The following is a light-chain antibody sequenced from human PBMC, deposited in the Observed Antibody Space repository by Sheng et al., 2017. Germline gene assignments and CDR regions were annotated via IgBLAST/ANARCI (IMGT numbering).Light chain of an antibody. CDR2: SIS. J-gene: IGLJ1*01. CDR1: NSNVGRNS. V-gene: IGLV1-44*01. CDR3: AAWDDSLNGYV. Sequence: QTVLTQPPSASGSPGQRVTISCSGSNSNVGRNSVNWYQQVPGTAPKLLIYSISQRPSGVPDRFSGSRSGTSASLAISGLQSEDEADYHCAAWDDSLNGYVFGTGTKVTVL.